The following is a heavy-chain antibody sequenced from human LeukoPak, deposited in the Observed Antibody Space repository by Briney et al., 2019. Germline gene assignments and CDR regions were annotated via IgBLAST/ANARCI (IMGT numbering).Heavy chain of an antibody. CDR2: IFPSGGEI. CDR1: GFTFSTFA. V-gene: IGHV3-23*01. CDR3: AKDAFDY. J-gene: IGHJ4*02. Sequence: GGSLRLSCAASGFTFSTFAMIWVRQPPGKGLEWVSSIFPSGGEIHYADSVRGRFTISRDNSKSTLSLQMNSLRAEDTALYYCAKDAFDYWGQGTLVTVSS.